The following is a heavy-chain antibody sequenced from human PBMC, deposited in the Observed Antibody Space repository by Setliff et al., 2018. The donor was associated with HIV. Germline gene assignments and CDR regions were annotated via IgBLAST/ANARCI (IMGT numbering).Heavy chain of an antibody. Sequence: TLSLTCSVSGDSVSDYYWSWIRQPPGKGLEWIGDISTFRGTNYSPSLQSRVTISMDTSKNQLSLNLSSATAADTAVYYCSRGTFGGVIAQYYFDYWGQGTLVTVS. D-gene: IGHD3-16*02. V-gene: IGHV4-4*09. J-gene: IGHJ4*02. CDR2: ISTFRGT. CDR3: SRGTFGGVIAQYYFDY. CDR1: GDSVSDYY.